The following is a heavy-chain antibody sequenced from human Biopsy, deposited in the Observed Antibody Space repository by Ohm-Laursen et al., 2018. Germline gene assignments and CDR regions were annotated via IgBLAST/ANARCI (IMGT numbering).Heavy chain of an antibody. V-gene: IGHV1-2*02. J-gene: IGHJ5*02. CDR2: INAKIGDT. D-gene: IGHD3-22*01. Sequence: ASVKVSCKASGYTFTGYHVHWVRQAPGQGLEWMGWINAKIGDTNYAQKFQGRVTMTRDTSISTAYVDLSSLRSDDTAVYYCMRGGYYYDSLAYYYWFDPWGQGTLVTVSS. CDR1: GYTFTGYH. CDR3: MRGGYYYDSLAYYYWFDP.